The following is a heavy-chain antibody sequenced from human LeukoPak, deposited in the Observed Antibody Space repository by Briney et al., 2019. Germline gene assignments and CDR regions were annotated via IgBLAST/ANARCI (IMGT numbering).Heavy chain of an antibody. V-gene: IGHV3-23*01. CDR2: ISHSGSTT. D-gene: IGHD2-21*01. J-gene: IGHJ4*02. CDR1: GFTFSGYT. CDR3: GNDDWLN. Sequence: PGGSLRLSCAASGFTFSGYTMNWVRQAPGKGLEWISTISHSGSTTHYADSVKGRFIISRDNSKNTLYLQMSSLRAEDTAVYYCGNDDWLNWGQGTLVTVSP.